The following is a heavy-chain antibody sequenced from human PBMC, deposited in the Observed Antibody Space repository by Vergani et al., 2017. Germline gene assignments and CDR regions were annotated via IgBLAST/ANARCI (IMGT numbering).Heavy chain of an antibody. CDR3: ARGGVGGSYYEEQGFGYYYGMDV. CDR2: INHSGST. CDR1: GGSFSGYY. D-gene: IGHD1-26*01. V-gene: IGHV4-34*01. Sequence: QVQLQQWGAGLLKPSETLSLTCAVCGGSFSGYYWSWIRQPPGKGLEWIGEINHSGSTNYNPSLKSRVTISVDTSKNQFSLKLSSVTAADTAVYYCARGGVGGSYYEEQGFGYYYGMDVWGQGTTVTVSS. J-gene: IGHJ6*02.